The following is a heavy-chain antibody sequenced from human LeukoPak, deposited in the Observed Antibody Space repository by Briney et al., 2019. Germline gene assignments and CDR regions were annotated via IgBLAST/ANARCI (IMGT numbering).Heavy chain of an antibody. J-gene: IGHJ3*02. CDR1: GFTFSSYG. D-gene: IGHD6-19*01. Sequence: GGSLRLSCAASGFTFSSYGMHWVRQAPGKGLEWVAFIRYDGSNKYYADSVKGRFTISRDNSKNTLYLQMNSLRAEDTAVYYCAREAEQWLHLGAFDIWGQGTMVTVSS. CDR2: IRYDGSNK. CDR3: AREAEQWLHLGAFDI. V-gene: IGHV3-30*02.